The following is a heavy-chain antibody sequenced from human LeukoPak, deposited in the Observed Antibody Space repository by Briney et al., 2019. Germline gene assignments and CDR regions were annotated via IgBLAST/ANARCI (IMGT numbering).Heavy chain of an antibody. CDR3: AKAHSYSSSWYVPYFGY. CDR2: INWNGGST. D-gene: IGHD6-13*01. Sequence: GGSLRLSCAASGFTFDDYGMSWVRQAPGKGLEWVSGINWNGGSTGYADSVKGRFTISRDNAKNSLYLQMNSLRAEDTALYYCAKAHSYSSSWYVPYFGYWGQGTLVTVSS. CDR1: GFTFDDYG. J-gene: IGHJ4*02. V-gene: IGHV3-20*04.